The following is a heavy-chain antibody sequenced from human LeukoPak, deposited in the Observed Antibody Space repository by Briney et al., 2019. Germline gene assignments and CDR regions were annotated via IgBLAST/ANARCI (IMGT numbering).Heavy chain of an antibody. CDR2: INPTDGRT. D-gene: IGHD2-21*02. CDR1: GYMFTGYY. CDR3: ARGVAGSPLLGFDY. Sequence: ASVKVSCKASGYMFTGYYMHWVRQAPGQGLEWMGIINPTDGRTNYAQKFQDRVTMTRDLVTDTLYMELSSVTSEDTALYFCARGVAGSPLLGFDYWGQGTLVTVSS. V-gene: IGHV1-46*01. J-gene: IGHJ4*02.